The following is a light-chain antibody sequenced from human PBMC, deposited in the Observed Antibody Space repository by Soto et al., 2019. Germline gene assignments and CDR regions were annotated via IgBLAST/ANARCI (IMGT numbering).Light chain of an antibody. CDR1: QSVSSY. J-gene: IGKJ5*01. CDR3: QQRSDWPIT. CDR2: DAY. V-gene: IGKV3-11*01. Sequence: EIVLTQSPATLSLSPGERATLSCRASQSVSSYLAWYQQKPGQAPSLLIYDAYNRATGIPARFSGSGSGTDFTLTINSLEPEDFAVYYCQQRSDWPITFGQGTRLEIK.